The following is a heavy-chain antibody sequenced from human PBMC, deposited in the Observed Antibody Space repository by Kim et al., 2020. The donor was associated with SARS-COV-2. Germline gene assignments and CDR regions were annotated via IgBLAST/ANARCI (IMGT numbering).Heavy chain of an antibody. J-gene: IGHJ3*02. D-gene: IGHD3-22*01. CDR3: ARTTLTMLAAFDI. CDR1: GGSISSSNW. V-gene: IGHV4-4*02. CDR2: IYHSGST. Sequence: SETLSLTCAVSGGSISSSNWWSWVRQPPGKGLEWIREIYHSGSTNYNPSLKSRVTISVDKSKNQFSLQMSSVTAADTAVYYCARTTLTMLAAFDIWGQGTMVTVSS.